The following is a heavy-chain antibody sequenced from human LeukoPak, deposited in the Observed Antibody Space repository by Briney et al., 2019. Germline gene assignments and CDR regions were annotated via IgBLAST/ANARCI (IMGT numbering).Heavy chain of an antibody. V-gene: IGHV1-46*01. Sequence: ASVRVSCKASGYTFTSYYMHWVRQAPGQGLEWMGIINPSGGSTSYAQKLQGRVTMTTDTSTSTAYMELRSLRSDDTAVYYCARGATAVPFDYWGQGTLVTVSS. D-gene: IGHD2-2*01. CDR3: ARGATAVPFDY. CDR1: GYTFTSYY. CDR2: INPSGGST. J-gene: IGHJ4*02.